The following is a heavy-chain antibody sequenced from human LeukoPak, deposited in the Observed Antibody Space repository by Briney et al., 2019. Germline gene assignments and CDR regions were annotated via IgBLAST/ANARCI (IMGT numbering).Heavy chain of an antibody. J-gene: IGHJ5*02. D-gene: IGHD2-2*01. CDR3: ARRLSIVVVPAARGWFDP. V-gene: IGHV4-39*01. CDR1: GGSISSSRYY. CDR2: IDYSGST. Sequence: SETLSLTCTVSGGSISSSRYYWGWIRQPPGKGLEWLGRIDYSGSTYYNPSLKSRVTISVDTSKNQFSLKLSSVTAADTAVYYCARRLSIVVVPAARGWFDPWGQGTLVTVSS.